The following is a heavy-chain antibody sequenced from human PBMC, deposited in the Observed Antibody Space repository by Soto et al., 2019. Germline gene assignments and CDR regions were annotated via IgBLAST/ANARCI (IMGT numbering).Heavy chain of an antibody. Sequence: ASVKVSCKASGGTFSSYAISWVRQAPGQGLEWMGGIIPIFGTANYAQKFQGRVTITADESTSTAYMELSSLRSEDTAVYYCARDNVDTMVRGVIINDYYYYGMDVWRQGTTVTVSS. V-gene: IGHV1-69*13. CDR1: GGTFSSYA. CDR2: IIPIFGTA. D-gene: IGHD3-10*01. J-gene: IGHJ6*02. CDR3: ARDNVDTMVRGVIINDYYYYGMDV.